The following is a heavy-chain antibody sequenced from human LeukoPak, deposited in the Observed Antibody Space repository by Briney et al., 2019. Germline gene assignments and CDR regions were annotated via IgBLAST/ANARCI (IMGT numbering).Heavy chain of an antibody. V-gene: IGHV1-18*01. D-gene: IGHD5-18*01. CDR1: GYNFNRYT. CDR2: VSTSNGDT. Sequence: ASVKVSCKTSGYNFNRYTITWVRQAPGQGLEWMGWVSTSNGDTSYADKFQGRVTMTTETVTKTAYMGLRRLRSGDTAMYFCARVSDTSMVTPGFDSWGQGTLVTVSS. J-gene: IGHJ4*02. CDR3: ARVSDTSMVTPGFDS.